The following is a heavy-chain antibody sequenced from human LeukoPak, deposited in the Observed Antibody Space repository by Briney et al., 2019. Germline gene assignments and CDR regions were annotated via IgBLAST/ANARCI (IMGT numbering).Heavy chain of an antibody. CDR1: GFTFSSYG. Sequence: GGSLRLSCAASGFTFSSYGMHWVRQAPGKGVEGGAGIWYDGSNKYYADSVKGRFTISRDNSKNTLYLQMNSLRAEDTAVYYCARDPRAFRAGVYYFDYWGQGTLVTVSS. J-gene: IGHJ4*02. CDR2: IWYDGSNK. CDR3: ARDPRAFRAGVYYFDY. V-gene: IGHV3-33*01. D-gene: IGHD6-13*01.